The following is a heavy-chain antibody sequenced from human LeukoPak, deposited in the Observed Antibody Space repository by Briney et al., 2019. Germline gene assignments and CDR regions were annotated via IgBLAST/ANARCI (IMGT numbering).Heavy chain of an antibody. Sequence: PSQTLSLTCTVSGGSISSPGYYWSWIRQPPGMGLEWIGYIYYSGSTYYNPSLKSRLTISVDTSKNQFSLKLTSVTAADTAVYYCARDRHDYDYYGMDVWGQGTTVTVSS. J-gene: IGHJ6*02. CDR1: GGSISSPGYY. CDR2: IYYSGST. CDR3: ARDRHDYDYYGMDV. V-gene: IGHV4-30-4*01. D-gene: IGHD3-3*01.